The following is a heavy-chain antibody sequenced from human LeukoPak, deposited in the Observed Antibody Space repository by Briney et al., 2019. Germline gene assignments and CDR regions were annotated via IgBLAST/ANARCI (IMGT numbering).Heavy chain of an antibody. Sequence: PSETLSLTCTVSGYSISSGYYWGWIRQPPGKGLEWIGYIYDSGSTNYNPSLKSRVTISVDTSKNQFSLKLSSVTAADTAVYYCARATANDAFDIWGQGTMVTVSS. CDR1: GYSISSGYY. V-gene: IGHV4-61*01. J-gene: IGHJ3*02. CDR2: IYDSGST. CDR3: ARATANDAFDI. D-gene: IGHD2-21*02.